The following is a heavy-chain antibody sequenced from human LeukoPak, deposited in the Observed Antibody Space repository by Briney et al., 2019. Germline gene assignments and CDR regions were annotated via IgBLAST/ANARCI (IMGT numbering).Heavy chain of an antibody. CDR2: ISWNSGSI. CDR3: ARAVAAAGSY. Sequence: GRSLRLSCAASGFTFDDYAMHWVRQAPGKGLEWVSGISWNSGSIGYADSVKGRFTISRDNAKNSLYLQMSSLRAEDTAVYYCARAVAAAGSYWGQGTLVTVSS. V-gene: IGHV3-9*01. CDR1: GFTFDDYA. D-gene: IGHD6-13*01. J-gene: IGHJ4*02.